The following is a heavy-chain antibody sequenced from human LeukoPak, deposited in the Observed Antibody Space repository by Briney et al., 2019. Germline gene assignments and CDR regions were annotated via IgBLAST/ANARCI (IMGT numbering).Heavy chain of an antibody. D-gene: IGHD6-13*01. CDR3: ARGGKAAAGNFHYYYYMDV. CDR2: INHSGST. V-gene: IGHV4-34*01. CDR1: GGSFSGYY. J-gene: IGHJ6*03. Sequence: PSETLSLTCAVYGGSFSGYYWSWIRQPPGKGLEWIGEINHSGSTNYNPSLKSRVTISVDTSKNQFSLKLSSVTAADTAVYYCARGGKAAAGNFHYYYYMDVWGKGTTVTVSS.